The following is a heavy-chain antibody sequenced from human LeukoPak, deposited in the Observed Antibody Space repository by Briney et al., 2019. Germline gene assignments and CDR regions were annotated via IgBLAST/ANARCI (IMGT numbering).Heavy chain of an antibody. V-gene: IGHV3-23*01. CDR1: GFTFSSYW. CDR3: AKDETSIPAAIDDAFDI. J-gene: IGHJ3*02. D-gene: IGHD2-2*01. Sequence: PGRSLRLSCAASGFTFSSYWMHWVRQAPGKGLEWVSAISGSGGGTYYADSVEGRFTISRDNSKNTLYLQMNSLRAEDTAVYYCAKDETSIPAAIDDAFDIWGQGTMVTVSS. CDR2: ISGSGGGT.